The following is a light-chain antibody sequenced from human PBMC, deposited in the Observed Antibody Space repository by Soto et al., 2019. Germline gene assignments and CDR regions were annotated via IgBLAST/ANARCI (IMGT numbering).Light chain of an antibody. CDR2: PAS. CDR1: QGVSSW. J-gene: IGKJ3*01. V-gene: IGKV1-12*01. CDR3: QQAYRGEFT. Sequence: DIQMTQSPSSVSASVGDRVTITCRARQGVSSWLGWYQQKPGKAPNLLIDPASTLQTGVPSRFSGSSSGTDFTLTISSLQPEDFETYYCQQAYRGEFTFGPGTKVDV.